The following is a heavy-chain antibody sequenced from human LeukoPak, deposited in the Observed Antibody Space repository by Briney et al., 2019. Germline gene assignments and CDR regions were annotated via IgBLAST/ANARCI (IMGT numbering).Heavy chain of an antibody. CDR2: INHSGST. CDR1: GGSFSGYY. Sequence: PSETLSLTCAVYGGSFSGYYWSWIRQPPGKGLEWIGEINHSGSTNYNPSLKSRVTISLDTSKNQFSLKLSSVTAADTAVYYCARSPLPRMIATTWGQGTPVTVSS. V-gene: IGHV4-34*01. CDR3: ARSPLPRMIATT. D-gene: IGHD3-22*01. J-gene: IGHJ5*02.